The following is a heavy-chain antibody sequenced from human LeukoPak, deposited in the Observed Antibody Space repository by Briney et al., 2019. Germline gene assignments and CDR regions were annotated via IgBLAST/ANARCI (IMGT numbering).Heavy chain of an antibody. V-gene: IGHV3-53*01. D-gene: IGHD3-22*01. J-gene: IGHJ4*02. Sequence: GGSLRLSCVASGFTVSCNYMSWVRQAPGKGLEWVSAFYSGGTLYYADSVKGRFTISRDNSKNTLYLQMNSLRAEDTAVYYCAKGIYDSSGYYYYFDYWGQGTLVTVSS. CDR2: FYSGGTL. CDR3: AKGIYDSSGYYYYFDY. CDR1: GFTVSCNY.